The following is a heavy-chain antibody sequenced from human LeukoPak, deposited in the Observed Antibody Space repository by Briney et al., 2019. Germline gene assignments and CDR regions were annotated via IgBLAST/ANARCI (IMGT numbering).Heavy chain of an antibody. J-gene: IGHJ3*02. Sequence: SETLSLTCTVSGYSISSSYYWSWIRQPPGKGLEWIGYIYYSGSTTYNPSLKSRVTISVDTSKNQFSLKLSSVTAADTAVYYCARHQRGNSDAFNIWGQGTMVTVSS. D-gene: IGHD4-23*01. CDR3: ARHQRGNSDAFNI. CDR1: GYSISSSYY. CDR2: IYYSGST. V-gene: IGHV4-61*01.